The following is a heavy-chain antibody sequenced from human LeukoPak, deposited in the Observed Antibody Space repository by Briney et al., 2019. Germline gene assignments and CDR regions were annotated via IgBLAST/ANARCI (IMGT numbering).Heavy chain of an antibody. CDR1: GGTLSSYA. Sequence: ASVKVSCKASGGTLSSYAISWVRQAPGQGLEWMGGIIPIFGTANYARKFQGRVTITADESTSTAYMELSSLRSEDTAVYYCARDRGGYCSGGSCYAEGSEFDYWGQGTLVTVSS. CDR2: IIPIFGTA. V-gene: IGHV1-69*13. D-gene: IGHD2-15*01. J-gene: IGHJ4*02. CDR3: ARDRGGYCSGGSCYAEGSEFDY.